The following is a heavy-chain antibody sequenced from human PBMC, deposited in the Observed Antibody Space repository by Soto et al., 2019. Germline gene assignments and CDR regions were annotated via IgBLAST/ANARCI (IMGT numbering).Heavy chain of an antibody. V-gene: IGHV3-30*02. CDR3: AKEFQWELHAFDI. CDR2: MGNDGITT. D-gene: IGHD1-26*01. Sequence: GSLLLACTASGFTFSTYGMHWVRQAPGKGLEWVAVMGNDGITTFYADSVKGRFTISRDNSKNTLFLQMNSLRADDTAVYYCAKEFQWELHAFDIWGQGTMVTVSS. CDR1: GFTFSTYG. J-gene: IGHJ3*02.